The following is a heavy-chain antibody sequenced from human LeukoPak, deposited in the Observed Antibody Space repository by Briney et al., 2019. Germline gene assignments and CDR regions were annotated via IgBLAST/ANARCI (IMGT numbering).Heavy chain of an antibody. CDR1: GGSISGYY. Sequence: SETLSLTCTVSGGSISGYYWSWIRQPPGKGLESIGYIHYSGSTNYNPSLKSRVNISVDTSKNQFSLKLSSVTAADTAVYYCARLTAMAMGIWGQGTLVTVSS. J-gene: IGHJ4*02. CDR2: IHYSGST. CDR3: ARLTAMAMGI. D-gene: IGHD5-18*01. V-gene: IGHV4-59*01.